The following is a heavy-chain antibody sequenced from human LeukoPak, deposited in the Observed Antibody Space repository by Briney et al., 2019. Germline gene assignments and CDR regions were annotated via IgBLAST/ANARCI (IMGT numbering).Heavy chain of an antibody. D-gene: IGHD4-17*01. CDR3: ARARRPMTTVTPYAYFQR. CDR2: INPNSGGT. Sequence: ASVKVSCKASGYTFTGYYMHWVRQAPGQGLEWMGWINPNSGGTNYAQEFQGRVTMTRDTSISTAYMELSRLRSDDTAVYYCARARRPMTTVTPYAYFQRWGQGTLVTVSS. J-gene: IGHJ1*01. V-gene: IGHV1-2*02. CDR1: GYTFTGYY.